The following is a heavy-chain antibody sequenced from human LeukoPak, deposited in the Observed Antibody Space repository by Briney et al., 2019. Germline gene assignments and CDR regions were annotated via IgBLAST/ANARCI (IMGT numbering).Heavy chain of an antibody. CDR2: IIPILGIA. CDR1: GGTFSSYT. CDR3: ARYQYYYDSSGYPVDY. V-gene: IGHV1-69*02. J-gene: IGHJ4*02. Sequence: SVKVSCRASGGTFSSYTISWVRQAPGQGLEWMGRIIPILGIANYAQKFQGRVTITADKSTSTAYMELSSLRSEDTAVYYCARYQYYYDSSGYPVDYWGQGTLVTVSS. D-gene: IGHD3-22*01.